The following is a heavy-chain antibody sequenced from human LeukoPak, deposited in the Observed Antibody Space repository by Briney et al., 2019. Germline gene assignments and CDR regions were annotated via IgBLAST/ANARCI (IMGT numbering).Heavy chain of an antibody. Sequence: SETLSLTCTVSGRSISSYYWSWLRQPAGKGLEWIGRIYTSGSTNYNPSLKSRVTISVDTSKNQFSLKLSSVTAADTAVYYCARGDVVPAAMDFDYWGQGTLVTVSS. J-gene: IGHJ4*02. D-gene: IGHD2-2*01. V-gene: IGHV4-4*07. CDR3: ARGDVVPAAMDFDY. CDR2: IYTSGST. CDR1: GRSISSYY.